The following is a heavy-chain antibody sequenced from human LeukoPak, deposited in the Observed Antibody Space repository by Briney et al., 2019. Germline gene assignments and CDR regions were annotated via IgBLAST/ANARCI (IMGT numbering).Heavy chain of an antibody. CDR3: ARGGKDKLRYFDWLLFHGNMDV. Sequence: ASVKVSYKASGYTFTSYDINWVRQDTGQGLEWMGWMKPNSGNTGYAQKFQGRATITRNTSISTAYMELSSLRSEDTAVYYCARGGKDKLRYFDWLLFHGNMDVWGKGTTVTVSS. V-gene: IGHV1-8*03. CDR2: MKPNSGNT. CDR1: GYTFTSYD. D-gene: IGHD3-9*01. J-gene: IGHJ6*03.